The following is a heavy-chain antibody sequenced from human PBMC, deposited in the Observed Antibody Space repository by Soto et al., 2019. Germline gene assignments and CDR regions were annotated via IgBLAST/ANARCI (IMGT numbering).Heavy chain of an antibody. CDR2: ISVYNGNT. CDR3: AGGWFVWFVHYFDY. V-gene: IGHV1-18*01. CDR1: GYTFTSYG. Sequence: ASVKVSCKASGYTFTSYGISWVRQAPGQGLEWMGWISVYNGNTNYAQKLQGRVTMTTDTSTSTAYMELRSLRSDVTAVYYCAGGWFVWFVHYFDYWGQGTVLTVYS. D-gene: IGHD3-10*01. J-gene: IGHJ4*02.